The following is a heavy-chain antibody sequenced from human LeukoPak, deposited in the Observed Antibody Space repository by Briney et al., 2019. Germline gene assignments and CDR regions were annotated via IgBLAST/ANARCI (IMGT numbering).Heavy chain of an antibody. J-gene: IGHJ3*02. CDR1: GFTFSSYA. CDR3: ARDYYDSSGYYYADAFDI. Sequence: GGSLRLSCAASGFTFSSYAMHWVRQAPGKGLEWVAVISYDGSNKYYADSVKGRFTISRDNSKDTLYLQMNSLRAEDTAVYYCARDYYDSSGYYYADAFDIWGQGTMVTVSS. CDR2: ISYDGSNK. D-gene: IGHD3-22*01. V-gene: IGHV3-30*04.